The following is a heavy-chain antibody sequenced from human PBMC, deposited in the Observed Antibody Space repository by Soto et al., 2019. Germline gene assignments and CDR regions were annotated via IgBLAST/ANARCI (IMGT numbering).Heavy chain of an antibody. V-gene: IGHV1-46*01. CDR1: GYTSTNFF. CDR2: ITPSGGST. CDR3: ARGPIAMYYSDH. D-gene: IGHD2-21*01. J-gene: IGHJ4*02. Sequence: ASVKVSCKASGYTSTNFFLHWVRLAPGQGLEWMGMITPSGGSTSYAQKFQGRVTMTRDTSTSTVYMELSSLRSEDTAVYYCARGPIAMYYSDHWGLGTLVTVSS.